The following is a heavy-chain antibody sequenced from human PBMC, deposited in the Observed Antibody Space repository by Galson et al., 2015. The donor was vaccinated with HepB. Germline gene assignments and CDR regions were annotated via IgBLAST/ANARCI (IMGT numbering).Heavy chain of an antibody. D-gene: IGHD3-10*01. Sequence: SLRLSCAASGFTFEDYAMHWVRQVPGKGLEWVSGISWNSDFTGYADSVRGRFTISRDNAKYFLYLQMNSQRPEDTALYYCAQDLTYYYGSGSYFVGMDVWGQGATVTVSS. CDR1: GFTFEDYA. CDR2: ISWNSDFT. V-gene: IGHV3-9*01. CDR3: AQDLTYYYGSGSYFVGMDV. J-gene: IGHJ6*02.